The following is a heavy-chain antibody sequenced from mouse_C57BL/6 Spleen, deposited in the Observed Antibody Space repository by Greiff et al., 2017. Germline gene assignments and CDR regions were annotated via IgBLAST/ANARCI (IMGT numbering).Heavy chain of an antibody. Sequence: QVQLQQSGAELVKPGASVKISCKASGYAFSSYWMNWVKQRPGKGLEWIGQIYPGDGDTNYNGKFKGKATLTADKSSSTAYMQLSSLTSEDSAVYFCARSRGSANWVFDYWGQGTTRTVSS. D-gene: IGHD4-1*01. CDR3: ARSRGSANWVFDY. V-gene: IGHV1-80*01. CDR2: IYPGDGDT. CDR1: GYAFSSYW. J-gene: IGHJ2*01.